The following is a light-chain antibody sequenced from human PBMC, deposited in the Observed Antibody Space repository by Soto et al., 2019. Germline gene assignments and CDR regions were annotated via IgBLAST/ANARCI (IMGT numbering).Light chain of an antibody. Sequence: QSALTQPRSVSGSPGQSVTISCTGTSSGVGDYNYVSWYQQHPGKAPKLMIFDVSKRPSGVPDRFSGSKSGNTASLTISGLQAEDEADYYCCSYAGSYTYVFGTGTKLTVL. CDR3: CSYAGSYTYV. V-gene: IGLV2-11*01. CDR2: DVS. J-gene: IGLJ1*01. CDR1: SSGVGDYNY.